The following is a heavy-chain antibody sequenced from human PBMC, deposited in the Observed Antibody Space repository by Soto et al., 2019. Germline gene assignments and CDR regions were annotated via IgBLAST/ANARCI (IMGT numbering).Heavy chain of an antibody. V-gene: IGHV3-66*01. D-gene: IGHD4-4*01. CDR3: ARDSYTRY. CDR1: GFIVSTSY. J-gene: IGHJ4*02. CDR2: IHNDGST. Sequence: AGGSLRLSCAASGFIVSTSYMSWVRQAPGKGLEWVSCIHNDGSTYYADSVKGRFTVSRDDSKNTVYLEILSLRAEDTAVYYCARDSYTRYWGQGTLVTVSS.